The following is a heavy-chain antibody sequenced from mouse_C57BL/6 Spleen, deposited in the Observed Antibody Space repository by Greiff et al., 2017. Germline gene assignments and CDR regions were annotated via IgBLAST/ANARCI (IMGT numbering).Heavy chain of an antibody. V-gene: IGHV14-4*01. J-gene: IGHJ1*03. CDR1: GFNIKDDY. CDR3: TKYDCNLYFDV. Sequence: VQLQQSGAELVRPGASVKLSCTASGFNIKDDYMHWVKQRPEQGLEWIGWIDPENGDTEYASKFQGKATITADTSSNTAYLQLSSLTSEDTAVYYCTKYDCNLYFDVWGTGTTVTVAS. CDR2: IDPENGDT. D-gene: IGHD2-4*01.